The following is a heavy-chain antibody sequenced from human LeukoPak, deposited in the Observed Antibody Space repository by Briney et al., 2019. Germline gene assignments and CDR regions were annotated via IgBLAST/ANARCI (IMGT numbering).Heavy chain of an antibody. D-gene: IGHD3-22*01. CDR1: GCSISSYY. Sequence: SETLSLTCTVSGCSISSYYWSWIRQAAGKGLEWIGRIHTSGSTNYNPSLKSRVTMSVDTSKNQFSLKLNSVTAADTAVYYCARDTYYYDSSGYSSFDYWGQGTLVTVS. J-gene: IGHJ4*02. V-gene: IGHV4-4*07. CDR3: ARDTYYYDSSGYSSFDY. CDR2: IHTSGST.